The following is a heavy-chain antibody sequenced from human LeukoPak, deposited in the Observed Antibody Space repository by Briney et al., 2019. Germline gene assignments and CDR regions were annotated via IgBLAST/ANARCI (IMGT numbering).Heavy chain of an antibody. CDR1: GYTFTSYD. V-gene: IGHV1-8*01. CDR3: ATSDSGGGYSHY. Sequence: ASVKVSCKASGYTFTSYDVNWVRQATGQGLEWMGWMNPNSGNTGYAQKFQGRVTMTRNTSISTAYMELSSLRSEDTAVYYCATSDSGGGYSHYWGQGTLVTVSS. CDR2: MNPNSGNT. D-gene: IGHD3-22*01. J-gene: IGHJ4*02.